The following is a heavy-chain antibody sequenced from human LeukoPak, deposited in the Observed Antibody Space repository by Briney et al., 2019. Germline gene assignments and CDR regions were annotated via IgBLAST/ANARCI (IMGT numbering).Heavy chain of an antibody. CDR3: ARDRGNPQWLVSGIDY. CDR2: IYYSGST. Sequence: PSETLSLTCTVSGGSISSYYWSWIRQPPGKGLEWIGYIYYSGSTNYNPSLKSRVTISVDTSKNQFSLKLSSVTAADTAVYYCARDRGNPQWLVSGIDYWGQGTLVTVSS. D-gene: IGHD6-19*01. V-gene: IGHV4-59*01. J-gene: IGHJ4*02. CDR1: GGSISSYY.